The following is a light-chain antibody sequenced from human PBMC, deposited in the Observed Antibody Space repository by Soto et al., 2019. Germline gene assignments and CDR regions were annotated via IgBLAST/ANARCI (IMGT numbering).Light chain of an antibody. Sequence: QSVLTQPASVSGSPGQSITISCTVTSSDVGGYNYVSWYQQHPGKAPKLMIYEVNYRPSGVSNRFSGSKSGNTASPTISGLQAEDEADYYCSSYTSSSTGVFGTGTKVTVL. J-gene: IGLJ1*01. CDR2: EVN. CDR1: SSDVGGYNY. CDR3: SSYTSSSTGV. V-gene: IGLV2-14*01.